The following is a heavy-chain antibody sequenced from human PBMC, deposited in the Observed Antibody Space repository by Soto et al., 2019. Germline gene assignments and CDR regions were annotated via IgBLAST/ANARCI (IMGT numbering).Heavy chain of an antibody. V-gene: IGHV2-5*02. J-gene: IGHJ4*02. CDR3: AHRCDWYYFDH. CDR2: IYWDDDK. Sequence: QITLKESGPTLVKPTQTLTLTCTFSGFSLSTTEVGVAWIRQPPGKALEWLALIYWDDDKRYSPSLKSRLTITKDTSKNQVVLTMTNMDPVDTATYDCAHRCDWYYFDHWGQGPLVTVSS. D-gene: IGHD3-9*01. CDR1: GFSLSTTEVG.